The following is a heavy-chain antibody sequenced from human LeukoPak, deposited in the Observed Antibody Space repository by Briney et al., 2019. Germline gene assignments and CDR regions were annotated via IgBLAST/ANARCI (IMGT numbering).Heavy chain of an antibody. CDR2: INPNSGDT. V-gene: IGHV1-2*06. Sequence: ASVKVSCKASGYTFSGSYIHWVRQAPGQGLEWMGRINPNSGDTNYPQKFQGRLTITRDTSITTAYMELSSLTSDDTAVYFCARSAEHCNNGVCFTDYYLDVWGKGTTVTVSS. D-gene: IGHD2-8*01. J-gene: IGHJ6*03. CDR3: ARSAEHCNNGVCFTDYYLDV. CDR1: GYTFSGSY.